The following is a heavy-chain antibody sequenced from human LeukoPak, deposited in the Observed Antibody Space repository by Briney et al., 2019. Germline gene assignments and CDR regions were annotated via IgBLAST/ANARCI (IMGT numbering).Heavy chain of an antibody. J-gene: IGHJ4*02. CDR1: GVTFNKHV. CDR3: ARGQAYYYDSSGLTFDY. V-gene: IGHV3-64*01. Sequence: GGSLRLSCAASGVTFNKHVMFWDRQPPGKGLEYVSAISVNGGSEYYANSVKGRFIVSRDNSKNTLYLQMDILKTEDMAVYYCARGQAYYYDSSGLTFDYWGQGTLVIVSS. D-gene: IGHD3-22*01. CDR2: ISVNGGSE.